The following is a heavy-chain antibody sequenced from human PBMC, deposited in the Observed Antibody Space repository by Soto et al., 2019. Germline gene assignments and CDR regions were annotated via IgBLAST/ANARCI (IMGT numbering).Heavy chain of an antibody. Sequence: EVQLLESGGGLVQPGGSLRLSCVASGFTFRNYDMRWVRQAPGKGLQWVSGISGTGGATYYADSVKGRFTISRDNSKNTPYRQMNSLRANNTAIYYCGKNRGFRSYYESAGHYNNWGEGTLVTVSS. CDR1: GFTFRNYD. CDR3: GKNRGFRSYYESAGHYNN. CDR2: ISGTGGAT. D-gene: IGHD3-10*01. J-gene: IGHJ4*02. V-gene: IGHV3-23*01.